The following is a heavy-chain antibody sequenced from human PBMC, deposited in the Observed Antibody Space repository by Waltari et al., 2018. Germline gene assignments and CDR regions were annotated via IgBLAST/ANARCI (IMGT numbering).Heavy chain of an antibody. J-gene: IGHJ1*01. D-gene: IGHD6-13*01. CDR3: ARDSEQLVRI. V-gene: IGHV4-39*07. CDR2: IYYSGST. Sequence: QLQLQESGPGLVKPSETLSLTCTVSGGSISSSSYYWGWIRQPPGKGLDWIGSIYYSGSTYYNPSLKSRVTRSVDTSKNQFSLKLSSVTAADTAVYYCARDSEQLVRIWGQGTLVTVSS. CDR1: GGSISSSSYY.